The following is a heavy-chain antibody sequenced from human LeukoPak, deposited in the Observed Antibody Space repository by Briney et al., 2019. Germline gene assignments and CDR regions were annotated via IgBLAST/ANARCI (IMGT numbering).Heavy chain of an antibody. Sequence: GGSLRLSCAASGFTFSSYGMHWVRQAPGKGLEWVAVISYDGSNKYYADSVKGRFTISRDNSKNTLYLQMNSLRAEDTAVYYCAKDRARYCSGGSCYSAFDYWGQGTLVTVSS. D-gene: IGHD2-15*01. CDR2: ISYDGSNK. CDR3: AKDRARYCSGGSCYSAFDY. CDR1: GFTFSSYG. V-gene: IGHV3-30*18. J-gene: IGHJ4*02.